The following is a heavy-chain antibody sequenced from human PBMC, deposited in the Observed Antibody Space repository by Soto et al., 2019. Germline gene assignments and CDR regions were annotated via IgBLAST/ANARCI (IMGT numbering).Heavy chain of an antibody. Sequence: GGSLRLSCAASGFTFSSYTMSWVRQAPGKGLEWVSTISGSGSSTYSADSVKGRCTISRDNSKNTLYLQMNSLRVEDTAIYYCAKAWGIDYWGQGTLVTV. CDR3: AKAWGIDY. J-gene: IGHJ4*02. V-gene: IGHV3-23*01. D-gene: IGHD7-27*01. CDR2: ISGSGSST. CDR1: GFTFSSYT.